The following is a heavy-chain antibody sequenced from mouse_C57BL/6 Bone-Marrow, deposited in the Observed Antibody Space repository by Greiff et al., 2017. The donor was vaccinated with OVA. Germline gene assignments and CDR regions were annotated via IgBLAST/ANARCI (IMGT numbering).Heavy chain of an antibody. CDR2: IYPSDSET. J-gene: IGHJ3*01. CDR1: GYTFTSYW. Sequence: QVQLKQPGAELVRPGSSVKLSCKASGYTFTSYWMDWVKQRPGQGLEWIGNIYPSDSETHYNQKFKDKATLTVDKSSSTAYMQLSSLTSEDSAVYYCARLDWFAYWGQGTLVTVSA. CDR3: ARLDWFAY. V-gene: IGHV1-61*01.